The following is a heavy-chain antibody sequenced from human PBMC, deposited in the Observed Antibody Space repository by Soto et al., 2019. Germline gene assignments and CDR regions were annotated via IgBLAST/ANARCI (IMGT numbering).Heavy chain of an antibody. CDR3: GRDKGYCSGNSYPDFDY. CDR2: VIPNLGVT. CDR1: GGTLSSYT. J-gene: IGHJ4*02. V-gene: IGHV1-69*04. D-gene: IGHD2-15*01. Sequence: SVKVSCKASGGTLSSYTFSWVRQAPGQGLEWMGRVIPNLGVTNYAKKFQGRFTIVVDTSTSTAYMELKSLRYDDTAVDYCGRDKGYCSGNSYPDFDYWGQGTLVTVSS.